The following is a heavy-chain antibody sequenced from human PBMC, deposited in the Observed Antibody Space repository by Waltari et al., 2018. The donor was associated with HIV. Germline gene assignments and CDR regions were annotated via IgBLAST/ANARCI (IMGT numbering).Heavy chain of an antibody. CDR3: ARVWCSSTSCPTGFDY. CDR1: GGSISSYY. J-gene: IGHJ4*02. CDR2: IYYSGRT. Sequence: QVQLQESGPGLVKPSETLSLTCTVSGGSISSYYWSWLRQPPGKGLEWIGYIYYSGRTNYNPSLKSRVTISVDTSKNQFSLKLSSVTAADTAVYYCARVWCSSTSCPTGFDYWGQGTLVTVSS. D-gene: IGHD2-2*01. V-gene: IGHV4-59*01.